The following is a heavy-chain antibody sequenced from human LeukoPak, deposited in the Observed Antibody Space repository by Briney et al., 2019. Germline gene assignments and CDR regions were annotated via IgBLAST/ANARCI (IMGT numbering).Heavy chain of an antibody. V-gene: IGHV3-7*03. Sequence: GGSLRLSCATSGFTFSNYWMTWVGQAPGKGLEWVANIKQDGTEKYYVDSVRGRFTISRDNAKNSLYLQMTSLRAEDTALYHCARNRYCSGGSCSYNWFDPWGQGTLVTVSS. CDR1: GFTFSNYW. J-gene: IGHJ5*02. CDR2: IKQDGTEK. D-gene: IGHD2-15*01. CDR3: ARNRYCSGGSCSYNWFDP.